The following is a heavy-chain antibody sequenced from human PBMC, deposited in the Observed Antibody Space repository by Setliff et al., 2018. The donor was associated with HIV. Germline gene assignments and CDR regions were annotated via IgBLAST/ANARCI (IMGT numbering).Heavy chain of an antibody. D-gene: IGHD3-22*01. V-gene: IGHV1-18*01. CDR2: ISAYNGNT. J-gene: IGHJ4*02. CDR1: GYTFTSYG. CDR3: AREGGDSSGYYYAPQDY. Sequence: ASVKVSCKASGYTFTSYGISWVRQAPGQGLEWTGWISAYNGNTNYAQKLQGRVTMTTDTSTSTAYMELRSLRSDDTAVYYCAREGGDSSGYYYAPQDYWGQGTLVTVSS.